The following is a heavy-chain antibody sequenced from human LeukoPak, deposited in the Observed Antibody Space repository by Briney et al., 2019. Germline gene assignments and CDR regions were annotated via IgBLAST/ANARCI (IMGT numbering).Heavy chain of an antibody. J-gene: IGHJ4*02. CDR3: TRPGGTVGATTGDFDY. CDR2: IRSKANSYAT. CDR1: GFTFSGSA. Sequence: GGSLRLSCAASGFTFSGSAMPWVRQASGKGLEWVGRIRSKANSYATAYAASVKGRFTISRDDSKNTAYLQMNSLKTEDTAVYYCTRPGGTVGATTGDFDYWGQGTLVTVSS. V-gene: IGHV3-73*01. D-gene: IGHD1-26*01.